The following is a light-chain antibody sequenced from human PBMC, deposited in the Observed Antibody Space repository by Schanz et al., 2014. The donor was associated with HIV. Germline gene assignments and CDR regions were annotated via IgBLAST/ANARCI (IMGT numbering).Light chain of an antibody. CDR3: QQYNRYSAT. Sequence: DIHMTQSPSTLSASVGDRVTITCRASQSIRSWLAWYQQKPGKAPKLLIYAASSLQSGVPSRFSGSGSGTDFTLTISSLQPDDFATYYCQQYNRYSATFGPGTNLELK. CDR1: QSIRSW. V-gene: IGKV1-5*01. CDR2: AAS. J-gene: IGKJ2*01.